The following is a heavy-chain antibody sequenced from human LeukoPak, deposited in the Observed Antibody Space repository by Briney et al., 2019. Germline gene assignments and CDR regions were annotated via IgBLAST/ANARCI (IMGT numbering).Heavy chain of an antibody. CDR2: IYHSGST. D-gene: IGHD2-2*01. V-gene: IGHV4-30-2*01. CDR1: GGSISSGGYS. Sequence: SQTLSLTCAVSGGSISSGGYSWSWIRQPPGKGLEWIGYIYHSGSTYYNPSLKSRVTISVDRSKIQFSLKLSSVTAADTAVYYCARYQLALGWFDPWGQGTLVTVSS. CDR3: ARYQLALGWFDP. J-gene: IGHJ5*02.